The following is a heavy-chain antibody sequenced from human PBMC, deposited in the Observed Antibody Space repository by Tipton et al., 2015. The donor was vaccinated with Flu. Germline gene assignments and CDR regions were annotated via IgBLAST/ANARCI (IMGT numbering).Heavy chain of an antibody. V-gene: IGHV3-33*06. J-gene: IGHJ6*02. CDR2: IWHDGTYK. Sequence: QLVQSGGGVVQPGRSLRLSCEASGFIFSDFGMHWVRQAPGKGLEWVAVIWHDGTYKYYADSLKGRFTISRDNTKNTLYLQMNSLTAEDTAVYYCAKGGTVRGYYYRGMDVWGQGTTVTVYS. CDR1: GFIFSDFG. CDR3: AKGGTVRGYYYRGMDV. D-gene: IGHD3-10*01.